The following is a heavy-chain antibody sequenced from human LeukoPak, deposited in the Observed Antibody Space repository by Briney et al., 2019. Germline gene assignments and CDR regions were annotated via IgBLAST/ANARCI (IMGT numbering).Heavy chain of an antibody. CDR3: ARGGAASGIVGHF. CDR1: GYIFTTYY. CDR2: INPSGGET. V-gene: IGHV1-46*01. Sequence: ASVRVSCKASGYIFTTYYVHWVRQAPGQGLEWMGKINPSGGETTYAQKFQGRVTVTRDTSTSTVYMELTGLRSNDTAVFYCARGGAASGIVGHFWGQGTLVTVSS. J-gene: IGHJ4*02. D-gene: IGHD6-13*01.